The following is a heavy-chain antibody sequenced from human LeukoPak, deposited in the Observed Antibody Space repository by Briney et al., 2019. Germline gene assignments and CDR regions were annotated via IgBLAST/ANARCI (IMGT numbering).Heavy chain of an antibody. CDR3: ARGREVAGTVGY. CDR1: GYTFTGYY. CDR2: INTISGGT. J-gene: IGHJ4*02. Sequence: ASVKVSCKASGYTFTGYYMHWVRQAPGQGLEWIGWINTISGGTNYAQKFQGRATMTRDTSISTAYMELSRLTSDDTAVYYCARGREVAGTVGYWGQGTLVTVSS. V-gene: IGHV1-2*02. D-gene: IGHD6-19*01.